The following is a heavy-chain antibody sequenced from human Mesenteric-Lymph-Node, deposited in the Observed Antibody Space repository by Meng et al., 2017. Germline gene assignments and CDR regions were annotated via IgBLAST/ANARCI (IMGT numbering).Heavy chain of an antibody. D-gene: IGHD6-19*01. CDR1: GYIFTNYW. J-gene: IGHJ6*02. Sequence: GESLKISCKGSGYIFTNYWIGWVRQMPGKGLEWMGIIYPDDSETRYSPSFQGQVTISADKSISTAYLQWSSLKASDTAMYYCARQKGLGTVAGRGDYYYYGMDVWGQGTTVTVSS. V-gene: IGHV5-51*01. CDR3: ARQKGLGTVAGRGDYYYYGMDV. CDR2: IYPDDSET.